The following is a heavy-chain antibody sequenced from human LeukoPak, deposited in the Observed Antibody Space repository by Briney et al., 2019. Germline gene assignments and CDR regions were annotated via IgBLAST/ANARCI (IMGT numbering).Heavy chain of an antibody. V-gene: IGHV7-4-1*02. D-gene: IGHD6-13*01. CDR1: GGTFSSYA. CDR2: INTNTGNP. J-gene: IGHJ6*03. Sequence: ASVKVSCKASGGTFSSYAISWVRQAPGQGLEWMGWINTNTGNPTYAQGFTGRFVFSLDTSVSTAYLQISSLKAEDTAVYYCARVSSSWYYYYYYYYMDVWDKGTTVTVSS. CDR3: ARVSSSWYYYYYYYYMDV.